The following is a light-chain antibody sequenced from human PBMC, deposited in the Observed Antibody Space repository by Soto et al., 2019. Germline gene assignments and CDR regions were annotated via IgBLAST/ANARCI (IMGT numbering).Light chain of an antibody. Sequence: DIQMTQSPSSVSASVGDRVTITCRASQGISSWLARYQQKPGKAPKVLIYAASSLQSGVPSRFSGSGSGTDFTLTISSLQPEDFATYYCQQANSFPFTFGPGTKVDIK. V-gene: IGKV1-12*01. J-gene: IGKJ3*01. CDR2: AAS. CDR3: QQANSFPFT. CDR1: QGISSW.